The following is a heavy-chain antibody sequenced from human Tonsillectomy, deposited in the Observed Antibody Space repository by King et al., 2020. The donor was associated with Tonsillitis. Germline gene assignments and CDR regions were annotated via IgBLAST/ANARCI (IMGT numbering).Heavy chain of an antibody. CDR2: IYYSGST. D-gene: IGHD2-2*01. CDR1: GGSISSYY. J-gene: IGHJ2*01. Sequence: VQLQESGPGLVKPSETLSLTCTVSGGSISSYYWSWIRQPPGKGLEWIGYIYYSGSTNYNPSLKSRVTISVDTSKNQFSLKLSSVTAADTAVYYCARDILLVPVDPPQNWYFDLWGRGTLVTVSS. V-gene: IGHV4-59*01. CDR3: ARDILLVPVDPPQNWYFDL.